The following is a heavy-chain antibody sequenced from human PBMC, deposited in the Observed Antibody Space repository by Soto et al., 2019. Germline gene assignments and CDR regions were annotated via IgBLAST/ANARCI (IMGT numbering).Heavy chain of an antibody. J-gene: IGHJ4*02. CDR1: GGSISSSSYY. CDR3: AKTLYYGSGSYPHPQYYFDY. CDR2: IYYSGST. D-gene: IGHD3-10*01. V-gene: IGHV4-39*07. Sequence: PSETLSLTCTVSGGSISSSSYYWGWIRQPPGKGLEWIGCIYYSGSTYYNPSLKSRVTISVDTSKNQFSLKLSSVTAADTAVYYCAKTLYYGSGSYPHPQYYFDYWGQGTLVTVSS.